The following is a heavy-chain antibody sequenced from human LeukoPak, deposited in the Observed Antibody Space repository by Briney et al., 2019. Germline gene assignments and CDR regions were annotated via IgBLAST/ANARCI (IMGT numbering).Heavy chain of an antibody. Sequence: GGSLRLSCTASGFTFGDYAMSWVRQAPGKGLEWVSTISGSGGGTYYADSVKGRFTISRDNSKNTLYLQMNSLRAEDTAVYYCAKDLHIVVVVASGQFDYWGQGTLVTVSS. CDR1: GFTFGDYA. CDR3: AKDLHIVVVVASGQFDY. J-gene: IGHJ4*02. V-gene: IGHV3-23*01. CDR2: ISGSGGGT. D-gene: IGHD2-15*01.